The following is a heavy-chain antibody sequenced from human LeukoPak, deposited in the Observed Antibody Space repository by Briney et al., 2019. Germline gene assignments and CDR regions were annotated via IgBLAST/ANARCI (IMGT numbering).Heavy chain of an antibody. CDR3: ARTYDSGAEGLDY. V-gene: IGHV4-59*01. CDR1: GGSISSYY. CDR2: IYYSGST. J-gene: IGHJ4*02. D-gene: IGHD3-22*01. Sequence: SETLSLTCTVSGGSISSYYWSWIRQPPGKGLEWIGYIYYSGSTNYNPSLKSRVTISVDTSKNQFSLKLSSVTAADTAVYYFARTYDSGAEGLDYWGQGTLVTVSS.